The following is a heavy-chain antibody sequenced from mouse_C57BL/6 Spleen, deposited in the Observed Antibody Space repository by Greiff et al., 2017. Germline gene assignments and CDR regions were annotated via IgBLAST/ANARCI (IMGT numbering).Heavy chain of an antibody. CDR1: GYTFTSYW. J-gene: IGHJ1*03. CDR3: AREINSNHGYFDV. D-gene: IGHD2-5*01. Sequence: QVQLQQPGAELVKPGASVKLSCKASGYTFTSYWMHWVKQRPGRGREWIGRIDPNSGGTKYNEKFKSKATLTVDKPSSTAYMQLSSLTSEDSAVYYCAREINSNHGYFDVWGTGTTVTVSS. CDR2: IDPNSGGT. V-gene: IGHV1-72*01.